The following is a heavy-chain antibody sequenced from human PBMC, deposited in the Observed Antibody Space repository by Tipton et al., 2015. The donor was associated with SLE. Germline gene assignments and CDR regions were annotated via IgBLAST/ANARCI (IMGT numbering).Heavy chain of an antibody. V-gene: IGHV4-61*08. D-gene: IGHD6-19*01. CDR2: IYYSGST. CDR1: GGSISSGGYY. Sequence: TLSLTCTVSGGSISSGGYYWSWIRQHPGKGLEWIGYIYYSGSTNYNPSLKSRVTISVDTSKNQFSLKLSSVTAADTAVYYCASWSPERTSGWGRFDYWGQGTLVTVSS. CDR3: ASWSPERTSGWGRFDY. J-gene: IGHJ4*02.